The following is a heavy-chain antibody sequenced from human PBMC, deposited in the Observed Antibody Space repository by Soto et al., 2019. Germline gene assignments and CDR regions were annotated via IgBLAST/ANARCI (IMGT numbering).Heavy chain of an antibody. J-gene: IGHJ4*02. CDR3: ARGLVVPAAIYYFDY. CDR2: INPNSGGT. CDR1: GYTFTGYY. D-gene: IGHD2-2*01. Sequence: VQLEQSGAEVKKPGASVKVSCKASGYTFTGYYMHWVRQAPGQGLEWMGWINPNSGGTNYAQKFQGWVTMTRDTSISTAYMELSRLRSDDTAVYYCARGLVVPAAIYYFDYWGQGTLVTVSS. V-gene: IGHV1-2*04.